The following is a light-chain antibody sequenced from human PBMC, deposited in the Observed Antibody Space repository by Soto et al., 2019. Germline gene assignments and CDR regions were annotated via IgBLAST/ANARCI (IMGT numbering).Light chain of an antibody. CDR2: GTS. Sequence: EIVMTQSPATLSVSPWERATLSCRASQSVSSDLAWYQQKPGQAPRLLIYGTSSRVTGIPDRFSGSGSGTDFTLTISRLEPEDFAVYYCQQYGSSGTFGQGTKVDIK. V-gene: IGKV3-20*01. CDR1: QSVSSD. J-gene: IGKJ1*01. CDR3: QQYGSSGT.